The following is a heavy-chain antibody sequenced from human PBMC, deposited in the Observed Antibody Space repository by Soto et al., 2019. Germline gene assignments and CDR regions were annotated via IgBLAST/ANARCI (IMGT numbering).Heavy chain of an antibody. D-gene: IGHD2-2*01. CDR1: GFTFNNYA. Sequence: GGSLRLSCAASGFTFNNYAMGWVRQAPGKGLEWVSAITDSAGDTYYIDSVKGRFTISRDNSKNTVDLQMNSLRAEDTALYYCAKLGSSSWSPHYYFDYWGQGTLVTVSS. J-gene: IGHJ4*02. CDR2: ITDSAGDT. V-gene: IGHV3-23*01. CDR3: AKLGSSSWSPHYYFDY.